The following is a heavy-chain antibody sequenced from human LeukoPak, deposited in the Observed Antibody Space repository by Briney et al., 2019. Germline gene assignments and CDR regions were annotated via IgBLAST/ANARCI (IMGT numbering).Heavy chain of an antibody. CDR3: VRLRRNSDTSGFYYYYDF. J-gene: IGHJ4*02. V-gene: IGHV3-21*01. CDR2: ISVRNNYI. CDR1: GYTFSSYS. D-gene: IGHD3-22*01. Sequence: GGSLRLSCAASGYTFSSYSINWVRQAPGKGLEWVSSISVRNNYIYYADSVRGRFRISRDDARDSLYLQMNSLRAGDTAVYYCVRLRRNSDTSGFYYYYDFWGQGTLVTVSS.